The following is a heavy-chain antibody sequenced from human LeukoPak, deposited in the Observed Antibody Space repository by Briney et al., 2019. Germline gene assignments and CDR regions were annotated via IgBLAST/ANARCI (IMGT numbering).Heavy chain of an antibody. V-gene: IGHV1-8*01. Sequence: GASVKVSCKASGYTFTSYDINWVRQATGQGLEWMGWMNPNSGNTGYAQKFQGRVTMTRNTSISTAYMELSSLRSEDTAVYYCARGRRHIAARSSYYYSMDVWGKGTTVTVSS. CDR2: MNPNSGNT. CDR3: ARGRRHIAARSSYYYSMDV. J-gene: IGHJ6*03. CDR1: GYTFTSYD. D-gene: IGHD6-6*01.